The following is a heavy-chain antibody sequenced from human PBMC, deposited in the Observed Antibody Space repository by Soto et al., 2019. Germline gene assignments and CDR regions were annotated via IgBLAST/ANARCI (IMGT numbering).Heavy chain of an antibody. CDR2: IWYDGSNK. CDR1: GFTFSSYG. CDR3: ARDLYSSSWPAPYYYYYYGMDV. J-gene: IGHJ6*02. D-gene: IGHD6-13*01. Sequence: GGSLRLSCAASGFTFSSYGMHWVRQAPGKGLEWVAVIWYDGSNKYYAGSVKGRFTISRDNSKNTLYLQMNSLRAEDTAVYYCARDLYSSSWPAPYYYYYYGMDVWGQGTTVTVSS. V-gene: IGHV3-33*01.